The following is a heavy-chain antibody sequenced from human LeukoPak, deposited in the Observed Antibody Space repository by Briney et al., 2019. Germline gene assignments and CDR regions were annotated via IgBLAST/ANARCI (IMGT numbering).Heavy chain of an antibody. Sequence: ASVKVSCKASGYTFTTYYMHWVRQAPGQGLEWMGIINCSGGSTIYAQKFQGRVTMTRDTSTRTVYMELSGLRSEDTAVYYCARESSVTAMDIGSYWGQGTLVTVSS. V-gene: IGHV1-46*01. CDR1: GYTFTTYY. J-gene: IGHJ4*02. CDR3: ARESSVTAMDIGSY. D-gene: IGHD2-2*03. CDR2: INCSGGST.